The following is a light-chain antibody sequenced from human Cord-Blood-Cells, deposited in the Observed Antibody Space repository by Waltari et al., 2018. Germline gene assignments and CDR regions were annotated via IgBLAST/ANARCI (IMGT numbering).Light chain of an antibody. CDR2: DAP. CDR3: QQRSNWPT. CDR1: QRVSSH. V-gene: IGKV3-11*01. Sequence: DIVLTPSPATLSFSPWGLATLSCRARQRVSSHLAWYQQKPGQAPRLLIYDAPSRATGIPARFSGSGSGTDFTLTISSLETEDCAVYYCQQRSNWPTFGQGTKLEIK. J-gene: IGKJ2*01.